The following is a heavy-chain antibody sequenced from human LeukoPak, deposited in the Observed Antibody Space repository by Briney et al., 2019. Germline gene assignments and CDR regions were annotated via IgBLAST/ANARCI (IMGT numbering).Heavy chain of an antibody. CDR2: IYYSGST. CDR3: ARDTSGALDY. V-gene: IGHV4-59*01. CDR1: VGSISSYY. Sequence: SETLSLTCTVSVGSISSYYWSCIRQSPGKGLVWIGYIYYSGSTNYNPSLTSRVTISVNTSKNQFSLKLSSVTAADTAVYYCARDTSGALDYWGQGTLVTVSS. J-gene: IGHJ4*02. D-gene: IGHD4/OR15-4a*01.